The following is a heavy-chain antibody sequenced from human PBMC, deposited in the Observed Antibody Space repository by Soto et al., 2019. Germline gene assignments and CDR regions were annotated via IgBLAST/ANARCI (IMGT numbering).Heavy chain of an antibody. V-gene: IGHV2-5*01. CDR1: GFSLSTSGVG. CDR3: AHIVRDPTSAYYCYGMDV. D-gene: IGHD3-10*02. CDR2: IYWNDDK. J-gene: IGHJ6*02. Sequence: QITLKESGPTLVKPTQTLTLTCTFSGFSLSTSGVGVGWIRQPPGKALEWLALIYWNDDKRYSPSLKSRLTITKDTSKNQVVLTMTNMDPVDTATYYCAHIVRDPTSAYYCYGMDVWGQGTTVTVSS.